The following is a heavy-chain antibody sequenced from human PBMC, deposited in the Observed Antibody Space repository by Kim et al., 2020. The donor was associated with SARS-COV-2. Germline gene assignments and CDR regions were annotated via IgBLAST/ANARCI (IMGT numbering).Heavy chain of an antibody. Sequence: NYAQKFQERVTITRDMSTSTAYMELSSLRSEDTAVYYCAALTTVVTPEGYWGQGTLVTVSS. V-gene: IGHV1-58*01. CDR3: AALTTVVTPEGY. J-gene: IGHJ4*02. D-gene: IGHD4-17*01.